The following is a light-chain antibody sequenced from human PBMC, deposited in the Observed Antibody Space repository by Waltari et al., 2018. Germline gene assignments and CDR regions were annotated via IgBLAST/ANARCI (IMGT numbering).Light chain of an antibody. Sequence: SALTQPASVSGSPGQSITNSCTGTSSDVGRNNLVPWYQQHPGQAPKVVIYEGSERPSGISNRFSGSKSGITASLTISGLQPEDEADYYCCSYAGSGTFVVFGGGTKLTVL. J-gene: IGLJ2*01. CDR1: SSDVGRNNL. CDR2: EGS. V-gene: IGLV2-23*03. CDR3: CSYAGSGTFVV.